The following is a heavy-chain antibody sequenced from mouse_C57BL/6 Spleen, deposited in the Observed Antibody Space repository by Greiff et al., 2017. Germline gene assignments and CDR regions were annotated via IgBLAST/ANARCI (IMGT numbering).Heavy chain of an antibody. J-gene: IGHJ2*01. Sequence: QVQLQQSGAELVMPGASVKLSCKASGYTFTSYWMHWVKQRPGQGLEWIGEIDPSDSYTNYNQKFKGKSTLTVDKSSSTAYMQLSSLTSEDSAVYYCARGRGDYDYDDYWGQGTTLTVSS. V-gene: IGHV1-69*01. CDR2: IDPSDSYT. D-gene: IGHD2-4*01. CDR1: GYTFTSYW. CDR3: ARGRGDYDYDDY.